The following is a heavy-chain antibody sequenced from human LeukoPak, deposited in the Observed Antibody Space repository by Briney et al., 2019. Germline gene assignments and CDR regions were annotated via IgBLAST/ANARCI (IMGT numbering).Heavy chain of an antibody. D-gene: IGHD6-6*01. CDR1: GFTFSSYG. CDR2: ISYEGSNK. J-gene: IGHJ4*02. CDR3: ARQSIAARRSFDY. Sequence: GRSLRLSCAASGFTFSSYGMHWVRQAPGKGLEWVAVISYEGSNKYDADSVKGRFTISRDNSKNTLYLQMNRLRAEDTAVYYCARQSIAARRSFDYWGQGTLVTVSS. V-gene: IGHV3-30*03.